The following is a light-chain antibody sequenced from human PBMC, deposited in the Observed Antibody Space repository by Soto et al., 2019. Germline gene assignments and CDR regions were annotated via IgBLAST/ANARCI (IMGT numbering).Light chain of an antibody. V-gene: IGLV2-11*01. CDR1: SSDVGGYNY. J-gene: IGLJ1*01. Sequence: QSALTKPRSVSGSLGQSVTVSCTGTSSDVGGYNYVSWYRQYPGEAPKLLIYDVTKRLSGVPDRFSGSKSGNTASLTISGLQAEDEADYYCCSYAGGHIHYIIGTGTKVTVL. CDR3: CSYAGGHIHYI. CDR2: DVT.